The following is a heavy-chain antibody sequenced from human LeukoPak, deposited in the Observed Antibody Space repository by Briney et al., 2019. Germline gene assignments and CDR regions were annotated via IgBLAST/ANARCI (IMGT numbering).Heavy chain of an antibody. D-gene: IGHD6-13*01. Sequence: GESLKISCKGSGYSFTNYWIGWVRQMPGKGLEWMGIIYPDDSDTRYSPSFQGQVTISADKSISTAYLQWSSLKASDTAMYYCARRIAAVGLYYFDSWGQGTLVTVSS. CDR2: IYPDDSDT. J-gene: IGHJ4*02. CDR3: ARRIAAVGLYYFDS. CDR1: GYSFTNYW. V-gene: IGHV5-51*01.